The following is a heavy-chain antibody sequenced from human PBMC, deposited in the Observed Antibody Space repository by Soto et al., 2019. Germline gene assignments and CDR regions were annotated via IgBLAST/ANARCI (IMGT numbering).Heavy chain of an antibody. Sequence: ASVKVSCKASGYTFTSYAMHWVRQAPGQRLEWMGWINASSGNTNYAQKFQGRVTMTRDTSTSTAYMELSSLRSEDTAVYYCARDWGYYDFWSGPTQGFDYGMDVWGQGTTVTVSS. CDR2: INASSGNT. CDR1: GYTFTSYA. CDR3: ARDWGYYDFWSGPTQGFDYGMDV. V-gene: IGHV1-3*01. J-gene: IGHJ6*02. D-gene: IGHD3-3*01.